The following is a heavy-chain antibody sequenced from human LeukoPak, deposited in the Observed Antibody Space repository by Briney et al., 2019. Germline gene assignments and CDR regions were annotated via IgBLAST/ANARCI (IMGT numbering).Heavy chain of an antibody. V-gene: IGHV4-4*07. CDR3: ARVGDYALKD. CDR2: IYTSGNT. D-gene: IGHD3-16*01. CDR1: GGSINNYY. Sequence: NPSETLSLTCTVSGGSINNYYWSWIRQPAGKGLEWIGRIYTSGNTNYNPSLKSRVTMSVDTSKNQCTLKLSSVTAADTAVYYCARVGDYALKDWGQGTPVTVSS. J-gene: IGHJ4*02.